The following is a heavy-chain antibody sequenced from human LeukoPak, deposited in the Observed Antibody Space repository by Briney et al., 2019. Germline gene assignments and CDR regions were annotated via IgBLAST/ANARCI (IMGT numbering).Heavy chain of an antibody. J-gene: IGHJ4*02. V-gene: IGHV1-24*01. Sequence: ASAKVSCKVSGYTLTELSMHWVRQAPGKGLEWMGGFDPEDGETIYAQKFQGRVTMTEDTSTDTAYMELSSLRSEDTAVYYCATYLLAAAGDADYWGQGTLVTVSS. CDR2: FDPEDGET. CDR3: ATYLLAAAGDADY. D-gene: IGHD6-13*01. CDR1: GYTLTELS.